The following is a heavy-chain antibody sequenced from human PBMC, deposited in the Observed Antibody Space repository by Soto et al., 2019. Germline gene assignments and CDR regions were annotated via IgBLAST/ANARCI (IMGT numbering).Heavy chain of an antibody. CDR1: GFTFSSYA. CDR2: IRGNGDPP. D-gene: IGHD5-12*01. Sequence: GGSLRLSCSASGFTFSSYAMHWVRQAPGRGLEYVSGIRGNGDPPFYADSVKGRFTISRDNSKNTLYLQMGSLSADDTAVYYCVKSRGGNNFDFFDWGQGALVTVSS. CDR3: VKSRGGNNFDFFD. V-gene: IGHV3-64D*06. J-gene: IGHJ4*02.